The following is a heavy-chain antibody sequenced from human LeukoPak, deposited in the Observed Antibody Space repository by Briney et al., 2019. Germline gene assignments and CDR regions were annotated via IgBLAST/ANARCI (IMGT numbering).Heavy chain of an antibody. V-gene: IGHV3-48*03. CDR3: ARDYYYGSGSYGDYYYYGMDV. CDR2: ISSSGSTI. D-gene: IGHD3-10*01. Sequence: GGSLRLSCAASGFTFSSYEMNWIRQAPGKGLEWVSYISSSGSTIYYADSVKGRFTISRDNAKNSLYLQMNSLRAEDTAVYYCARDYYYGSGSYGDYYYYGMDVWGQGTTVTVSS. J-gene: IGHJ6*02. CDR1: GFTFSSYE.